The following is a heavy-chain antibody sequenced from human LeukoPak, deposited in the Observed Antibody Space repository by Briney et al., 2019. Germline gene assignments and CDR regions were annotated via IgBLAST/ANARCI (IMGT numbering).Heavy chain of an antibody. CDR1: GYSFTSYW. CDR2: IYPGDSDT. Sequence: GESLKISCXGSGYSFTSYWIGRVRQMPGKGLEWMGIIYPGDSDTRYSPSFQGQVTISADKSISTAYLQWSSLKASDTAMYYCASRTTVVTGAFDIWGQGTMVTVSS. J-gene: IGHJ3*02. CDR3: ASRTTVVTGAFDI. D-gene: IGHD4-23*01. V-gene: IGHV5-51*01.